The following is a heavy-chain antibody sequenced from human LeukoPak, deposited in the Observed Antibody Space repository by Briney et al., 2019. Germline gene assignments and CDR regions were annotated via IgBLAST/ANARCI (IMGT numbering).Heavy chain of an antibody. V-gene: IGHV5-51*01. Sequence: GESLKISCKGSGYIFSTYWIAWVRQKPGKGLEWMAIIYPSDSETRYSPSFQGQVTISADKSFSTAYLEWSSLKASDNAIYYCARRSWHEFEYSHYDYWGQGTLVTVSA. J-gene: IGHJ4*02. CDR3: ARRSWHEFEYSHYDY. D-gene: IGHD4-11*01. CDR1: GYIFSTYW. CDR2: IYPSDSET.